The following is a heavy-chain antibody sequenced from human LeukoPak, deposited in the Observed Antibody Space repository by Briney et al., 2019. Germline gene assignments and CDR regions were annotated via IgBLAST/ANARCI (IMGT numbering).Heavy chain of an antibody. CDR3: ARDCSGGSCPDT. J-gene: IGHJ3*02. V-gene: IGHV1-2*06. Sequence: ASVKVSCKASGYTFTDYYMHWVRQAPGQGLEWMGRINPNGGDTNYAQKFQGRVTMTRDTSISTAYLELNRLRSDDTAVYYCARDCSGGSCPDTWGQGTMVTVSS. D-gene: IGHD2-15*01. CDR1: GYTFTDYY. CDR2: INPNGGDT.